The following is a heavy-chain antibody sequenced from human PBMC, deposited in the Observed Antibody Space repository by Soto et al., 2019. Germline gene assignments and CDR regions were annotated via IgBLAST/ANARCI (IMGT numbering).Heavy chain of an antibody. CDR1: GGSISSSSYY. J-gene: IGHJ4*02. CDR2: IYYSGST. V-gene: IGHV4-39*01. CDR3: ARHDTAMVTSYFDY. Sequence: KPSETLSLTCTVSGGSISSSSYYWGWIRQPPGKGLEWIGSIYYSGSTYYNPSLKSRVTISVDTSKNQFSLKLSSVTAADTAVYYCARHDTAMVTSYFDYWGQGTLVTVSS. D-gene: IGHD5-18*01.